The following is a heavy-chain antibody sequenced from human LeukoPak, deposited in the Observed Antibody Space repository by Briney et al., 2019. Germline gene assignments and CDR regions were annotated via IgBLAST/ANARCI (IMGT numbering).Heavy chain of an antibody. V-gene: IGHV3-21*01. CDR2: ISSSSSYI. J-gene: IGHJ4*02. Sequence: PGGSLRLSCAASGFTFSSYSMNWVRQAPGKGLEWVSSISSSSSYIYYADSVKGRFTISRDNAKNSLYLQMNSLRAEDTAVYYCARDSPTYYDFWSGYYKGFDYWGQGTLVTVSS. CDR3: ARDSPTYYDFWSGYYKGFDY. CDR1: GFTFSSYS. D-gene: IGHD3-3*01.